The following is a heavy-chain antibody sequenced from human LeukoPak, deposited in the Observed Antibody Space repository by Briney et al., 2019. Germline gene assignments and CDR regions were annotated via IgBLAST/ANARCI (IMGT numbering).Heavy chain of an antibody. Sequence: SETLSLTCTVSGGSISSSSYYWGWIRQPPGKGLEWIGTIYYSGTTNYKPSLKSRVTISVDTSKNQFSLKLNSVTAADTAVYYCARQGDGGRAFDYWGQGTLLTVSS. J-gene: IGHJ4*02. D-gene: IGHD4-23*01. CDR2: IYYSGTT. V-gene: IGHV4-39*01. CDR1: GGSISSSSYY. CDR3: ARQGDGGRAFDY.